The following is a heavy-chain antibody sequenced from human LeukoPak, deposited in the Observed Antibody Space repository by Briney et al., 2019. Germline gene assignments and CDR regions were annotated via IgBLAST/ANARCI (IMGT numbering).Heavy chain of an antibody. CDR2: ISVTGAST. Sequence: PGGSLRLSCAASGFTFSNYAMSWVCQAPGKGLEWVSFISVTGASTYYADAVMGRFTVSRDKSKNTLSLQMNSLRAEDTAVYYCAKALNYGDSRYFDYWGQGTLVTVSS. J-gene: IGHJ4*02. CDR1: GFTFSNYA. D-gene: IGHD4-17*01. CDR3: AKALNYGDSRYFDY. V-gene: IGHV3-23*01.